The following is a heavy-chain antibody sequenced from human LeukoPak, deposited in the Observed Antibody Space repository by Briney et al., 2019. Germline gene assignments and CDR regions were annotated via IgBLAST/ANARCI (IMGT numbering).Heavy chain of an antibody. Sequence: GGSLRLSCAASGFTFSSYSMNWVRQAPGKGLEWVSSISSSSSYIYYADSLKGRFTISRDNAKNSLYLRMNSLRAEDTAVYYCARDIGYGGMTNFDYWGQGTLVTVSS. J-gene: IGHJ4*02. V-gene: IGHV3-21*01. CDR1: GFTFSSYS. CDR2: ISSSSSYI. CDR3: ARDIGYGGMTNFDY. D-gene: IGHD4-23*01.